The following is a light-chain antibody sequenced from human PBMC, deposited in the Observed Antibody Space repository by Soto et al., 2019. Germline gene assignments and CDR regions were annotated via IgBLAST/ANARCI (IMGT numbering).Light chain of an antibody. CDR2: EVS. Sequence: QSVLTQPASVSGSPGQSITISCIGTSSDIGSYNHVAWYQQFPGKSPKLTIYEVSSRPSGVSSRFSGSKSGNTASLTISGLQAEDEADYYCSSYTSSSTQVFGTGTKLTVL. V-gene: IGLV2-14*01. CDR3: SSYTSSSTQV. CDR1: SSDIGSYNH. J-gene: IGLJ1*01.